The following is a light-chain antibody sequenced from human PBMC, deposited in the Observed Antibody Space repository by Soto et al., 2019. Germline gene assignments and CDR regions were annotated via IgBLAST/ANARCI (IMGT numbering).Light chain of an antibody. V-gene: IGLV3-21*04. Sequence: SYELTQPPSVSVAPGKTARITCGGNNIENKNVNWYQQTPGQAPVVVMFYDSDRPSGIPERFSGSNSGNTATLTISRVEAGDEADYYCQVWDRSSDHVVFGGGTQLTVL. CDR1: NIENKN. CDR2: YDS. J-gene: IGLJ3*02. CDR3: QVWDRSSDHVV.